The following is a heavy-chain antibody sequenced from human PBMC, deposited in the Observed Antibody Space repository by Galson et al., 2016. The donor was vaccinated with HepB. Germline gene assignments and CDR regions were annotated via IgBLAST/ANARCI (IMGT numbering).Heavy chain of an antibody. CDR1: GFSSSSYA. Sequence: SLRLSCAASGFSSSSYAMSWVRQAPGKGLEWVSSISAGGISTYYADSVKGRFTISRDNSKNTLYLQMNSLRAEDTAVYHCAKWGGSGTYHHYYYGMDVWGQGTTVIVSS. CDR2: ISAGGIST. V-gene: IGHV3-23*01. CDR3: AKWGGSGTYHHYYYGMDV. J-gene: IGHJ6*02. D-gene: IGHD3-10*01.